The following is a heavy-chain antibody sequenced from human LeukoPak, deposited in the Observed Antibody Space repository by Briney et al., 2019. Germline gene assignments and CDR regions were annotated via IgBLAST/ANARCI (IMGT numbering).Heavy chain of an antibody. Sequence: SETLSLTCAVYGGSFSGYYWSWIRQPPGKGLDWIGEINHSGSTNYNPSLKSRVSISVDTYKTQFSLKLSSVTAADTAVYYCARGRQLLWFGELSAFDYWGQGTLVTVSS. CDR3: ARGRQLLWFGELSAFDY. D-gene: IGHD3-10*01. CDR2: INHSGST. V-gene: IGHV4-34*01. CDR1: GGSFSGYY. J-gene: IGHJ4*02.